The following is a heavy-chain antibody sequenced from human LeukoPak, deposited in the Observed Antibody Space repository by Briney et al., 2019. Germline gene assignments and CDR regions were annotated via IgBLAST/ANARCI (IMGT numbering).Heavy chain of an antibody. Sequence: PGGSLRLSCAASGFSFNYYAMGWFRPAPGKGLEWVSEISGSGGNTDYADSVKGRFTISRENSRDTLYLQMNSLRADDTAIYYCANKWGSAFDYWGQGTLVTVSS. CDR1: GFSFNYYA. CDR2: ISGSGGNT. V-gene: IGHV3-23*01. CDR3: ANKWGSAFDY. D-gene: IGHD7-27*01. J-gene: IGHJ4*02.